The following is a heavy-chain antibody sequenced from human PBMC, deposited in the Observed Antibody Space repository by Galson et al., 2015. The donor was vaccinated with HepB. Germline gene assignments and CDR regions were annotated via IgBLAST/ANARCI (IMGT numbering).Heavy chain of an antibody. V-gene: IGHV3-73*01. D-gene: IGHD5-18*01. CDR3: TSPLRGYSYGYGY. CDR1: GFTFSGSA. Sequence: SLRLSCAASGFTFSGSAMHWVRQASGKGLEWVGRIRSKANSYATAYAASVKGRFTISRDDSKNTAYLQMNSLKTEDTAVYYCTSPLRGYSYGYGYWGQGTLVTVSS. J-gene: IGHJ4*02. CDR2: IRSKANSYAT.